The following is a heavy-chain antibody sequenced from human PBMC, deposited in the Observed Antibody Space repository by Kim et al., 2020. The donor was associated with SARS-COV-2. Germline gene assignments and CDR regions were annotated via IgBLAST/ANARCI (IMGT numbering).Heavy chain of an antibody. V-gene: IGHV4-39*07. CDR3: ARGVRYFDWLLTEYFQH. Sequence: SETLSLTCTVSGGSISSSSYYWGWIRQPPGKGLEWIGSIYYSGSTYYNPSLKSRVTISVDTSKNQFSLKLSSVTAADTAVYYCARGVRYFDWLLTEYFQHWGQGTLVTVSS. CDR1: GGSISSSSYY. D-gene: IGHD3-9*01. J-gene: IGHJ1*01. CDR2: IYYSGST.